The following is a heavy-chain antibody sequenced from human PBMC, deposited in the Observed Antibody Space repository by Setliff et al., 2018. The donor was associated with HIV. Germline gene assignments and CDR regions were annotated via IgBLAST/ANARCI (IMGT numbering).Heavy chain of an antibody. V-gene: IGHV3-21*01. CDR2: ISSSSVYI. D-gene: IGHD3-22*01. Sequence: GSLRLSCAASGFTFSTYSMNGVRQAPGMGLEWVSSISSSSVYIYYADSVKGRFTISRDNAKNSLYLQMNSLRAEDTAVYYCARAFDSPGGAYYDAFDIWGQGTMVTVSS. J-gene: IGHJ3*02. CDR1: GFTFSTYS. CDR3: ARAFDSPGGAYYDAFDI.